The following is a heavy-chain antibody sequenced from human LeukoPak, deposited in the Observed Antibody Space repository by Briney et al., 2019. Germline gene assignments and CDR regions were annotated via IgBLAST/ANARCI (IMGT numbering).Heavy chain of an antibody. CDR2: INPDGSGA. CDR1: GINCSTPGITFDTSW. V-gene: IGHV3-7*01. J-gene: IGHJ4*02. Sequence: PGGSLRLSRAASGINCSTPGITFDTSWMNWVRQAPGKGLEWVAAINPDGSGARYVDSVRGRLTISRATTENSLYLQMKSLRAEDTAVYYCARDSAYKKFDYWGQGVLVTVSS. D-gene: IGHD1-14*01. CDR3: ARDSAYKKFDY.